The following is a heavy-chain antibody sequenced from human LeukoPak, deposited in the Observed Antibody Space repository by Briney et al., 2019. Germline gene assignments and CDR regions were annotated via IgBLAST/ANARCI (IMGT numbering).Heavy chain of an antibody. J-gene: IGHJ4*02. Sequence: GGSLRLSCAASGFTFSSSAMHWVRKAPGKGLVGVADISYDGSNKFYADSVKRRFTISRDNSKNTLYLQMNSLRAEDTAVYYCARDRVAARAYYFDYWGQGTLVTVSS. V-gene: IGHV3-30-3*01. CDR1: GFTFSSSA. CDR2: ISYDGSNK. D-gene: IGHD2-15*01. CDR3: ARDRVAARAYYFDY.